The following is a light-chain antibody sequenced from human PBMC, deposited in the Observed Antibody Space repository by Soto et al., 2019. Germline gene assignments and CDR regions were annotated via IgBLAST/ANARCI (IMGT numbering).Light chain of an antibody. J-gene: IGKJ4*01. V-gene: IGKV1-39*01. CDR3: QQSYSAPPT. Sequence: DIQMTQSPSSLSASVGDRVTITCRASQSISSCLNWYQQKPGKAPKLLIYAASSLQRGVPTRFSGSGSGTDFTLTISSLQPEDFATYYCQQSYSAPPTFGGGTKVEIK. CDR1: QSISSC. CDR2: AAS.